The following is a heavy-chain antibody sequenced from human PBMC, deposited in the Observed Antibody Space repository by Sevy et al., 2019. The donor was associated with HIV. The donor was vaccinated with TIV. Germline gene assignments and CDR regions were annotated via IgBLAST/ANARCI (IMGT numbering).Heavy chain of an antibody. D-gene: IGHD2-15*01. V-gene: IGHV6-1*01. CDR2: TYYRYKWYT. CDR1: GDSVSSNRAA. CDR3: TRGAHSLDY. J-gene: IGHJ4*02. Sequence: KQSQTLSLTCVISGDSVSSNRAAWNWIRQSPSRGLEWLGRTYYRYKWYTDYAVSVKSRITINPDTSKNQVSLQLNSVTPEDTAVYYCTRGAHSLDYWGQGTLVTVSS.